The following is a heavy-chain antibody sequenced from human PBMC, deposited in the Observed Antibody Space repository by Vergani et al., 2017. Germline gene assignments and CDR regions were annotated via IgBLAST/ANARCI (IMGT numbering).Heavy chain of an antibody. CDR3: AKDQGVIIQASDY. J-gene: IGHJ4*02. CDR2: ISGSGSST. V-gene: IGHV3-23*01. Sequence: EVQLLESGGGLVQPGGSLTLSCAASGFTFSSYAMHWVRQAPGKGLEWVSVISGSGSSTYYADSVKGRSTISRDNSKNTLYLQVNRLRAEDTAIDYCAKDQGVIIQASDYWGQGTLVTVSS. CDR1: GFTFSSYA. D-gene: IGHD3-10*01.